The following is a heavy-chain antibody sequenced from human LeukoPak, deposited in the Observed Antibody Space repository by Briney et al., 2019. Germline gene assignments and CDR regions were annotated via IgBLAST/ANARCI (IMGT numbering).Heavy chain of an antibody. V-gene: IGHV4-30-2*01. D-gene: IGHD3-10*01. Sequence: SETLSLTCTVSGGSISSGGYYWSWIRQPPGKGLEWIGYIYHSGSTYYNPSLKSRVTISVDTSKNQFSLKLSSVTAADTAVYYCARVSVADGSKGGSGPIDYWGQGTLVTVSS. J-gene: IGHJ4*02. CDR1: GGSISSGGYY. CDR2: IYHSGST. CDR3: ARVSVADGSKGGSGPIDY.